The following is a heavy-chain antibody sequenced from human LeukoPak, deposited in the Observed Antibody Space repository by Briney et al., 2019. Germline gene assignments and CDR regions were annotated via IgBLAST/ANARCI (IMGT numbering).Heavy chain of an antibody. D-gene: IGHD5-18*01. CDR3: TSDTVDTALGIDY. J-gene: IGHJ4*02. CDR1: GFTFSRHL. CDR2: INNDGSSA. V-gene: IGHV3-74*01. Sequence: PGGSLRLSCAASGFTFSRHLMHWVRQAPGKGLVWVSHINNDGSSAYYADSVKGRFTISRDNAKSTLYLQMNSLRAEDTGVYYCTSDTVDTALGIDYWGQGTLVTVSS.